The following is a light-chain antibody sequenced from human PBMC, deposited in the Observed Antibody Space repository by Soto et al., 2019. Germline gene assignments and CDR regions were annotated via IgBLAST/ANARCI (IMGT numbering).Light chain of an antibody. CDR1: QSISSY. Sequence: DIQMTQSPSSLSASVKDRVTITCRASQSISSYLNWYQQKPGKAPKLLIYAASSLQSGVPSRFSGSGSGTDFTLTISSLQPEDFATYYCQQSYSTSVTFGQGTKVEIK. J-gene: IGKJ1*01. CDR2: AAS. V-gene: IGKV1-39*01. CDR3: QQSYSTSVT.